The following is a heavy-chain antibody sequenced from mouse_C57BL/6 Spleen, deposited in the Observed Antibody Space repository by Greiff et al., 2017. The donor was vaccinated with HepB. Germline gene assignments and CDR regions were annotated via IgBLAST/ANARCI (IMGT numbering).Heavy chain of an antibody. D-gene: IGHD1-1*01. J-gene: IGHJ2*01. V-gene: IGHV1-15*01. CDR1: GYTFTDYE. CDR2: IDPETGGT. CDR3: TRSHYYYGSSPYYFDY. Sequence: VKLMESGAELVRPGASVTLSCKASGYTFTDYEMHWVKQTPVHGLEWIGAIDPETGGTAYNQKFKGKAILTADKSSSTAYMELRSLTSEDSAVYYCTRSHYYYGSSPYYFDYWGQGTTLTVSS.